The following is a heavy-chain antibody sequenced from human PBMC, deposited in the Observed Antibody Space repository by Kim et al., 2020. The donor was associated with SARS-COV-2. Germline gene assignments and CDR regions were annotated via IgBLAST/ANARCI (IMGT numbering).Heavy chain of an antibody. V-gene: IGHV3-7*04. CDR3: TRGRGLDY. CDR2: INQDETEK. J-gene: IGHJ4*02. CDR1: GFTLNGYW. Sequence: GGSLRLSCAASGFTLNGYWMTWVRQAPGKELEWLANINQDETEKYYVDSVKGRFSISRDNAKNSLNLQMNSLRGEDTAVYYCTRGRGLDYWGQGTLVTGS.